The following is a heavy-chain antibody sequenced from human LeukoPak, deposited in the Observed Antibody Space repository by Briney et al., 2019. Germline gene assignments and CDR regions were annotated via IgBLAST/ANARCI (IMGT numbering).Heavy chain of an antibody. CDR1: GGSISTYY. CDR2: IYSSGST. Sequence: SETLSLTCTVSGGSISTYYWSWIRQPAGKDLEWLGHIYSSGSTNYNPSLKSRVTMSVDTSKNQLSLKLNSVTAADTAVYYCARGYGSGSNWFDPWGQGTLVIVSS. V-gene: IGHV4-4*07. CDR3: ARGYGSGSNWFDP. D-gene: IGHD3-10*01. J-gene: IGHJ5*02.